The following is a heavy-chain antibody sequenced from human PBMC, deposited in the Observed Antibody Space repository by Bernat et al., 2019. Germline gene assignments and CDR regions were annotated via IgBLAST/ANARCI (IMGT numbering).Heavy chain of an antibody. D-gene: IGHD4-17*01. J-gene: IGHJ6*02. CDR3: ARGVLTVTTLYYYYGMDV. V-gene: IGHV4-4*02. CDR1: GGSISSSNW. Sequence: QVQLQESGPGLVKPSGTLSLTCAVSGGSISSSNWWSWVRHPPGKGLEWIGEIYHSGSTNYNPSLKSRVTISVDKSKNQFSLKLSSVTAADTSVYYCARGVLTVTTLYYYYGMDVWGQGTTVTVSS. CDR2: IYHSGST.